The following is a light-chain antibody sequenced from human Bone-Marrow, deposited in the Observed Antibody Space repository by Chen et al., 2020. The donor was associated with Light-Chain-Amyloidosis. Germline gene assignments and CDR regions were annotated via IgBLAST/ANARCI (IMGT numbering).Light chain of an antibody. V-gene: IGLV3-1*01. CDR2: QTT. CDR3: QVWDRSSDRPV. CDR1: KLSSKY. J-gene: IGLJ3*02. Sequence: SYELTQSTSVSVSPGQTASITCSGDKLSSKYVFWYQQKPGQAPVMVIYQTTKRPSGIPERFSGSNSGNPATLTISRVEASDEADYYCQVWDRSSDRPVFGGGTKLTVL.